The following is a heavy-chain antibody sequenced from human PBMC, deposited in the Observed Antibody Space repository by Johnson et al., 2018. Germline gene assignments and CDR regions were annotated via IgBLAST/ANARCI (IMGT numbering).Heavy chain of an antibody. CDR3: ARDPDCSSTSCLGMDV. D-gene: IGHD2-2*01. CDR2: ISYDGSNK. J-gene: IGHJ6*02. Sequence: QVQLVESGGGVVQPGRSLRLSCAASGFTFSSYGMHWVRQAPGKGLEWVAVISYDGSNKYYADSVKGRFTISRDNSKNTLYLQMNSLRAEDTAVYYCARDPDCSSTSCLGMDVWGQGTTVTVSS. CDR1: GFTFSSYG. V-gene: IGHV3-30*03.